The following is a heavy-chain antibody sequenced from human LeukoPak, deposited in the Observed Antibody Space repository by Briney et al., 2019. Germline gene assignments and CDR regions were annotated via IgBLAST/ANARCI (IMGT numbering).Heavy chain of an antibody. CDR3: ARAAFERITIFEVAHYYYYGMDV. D-gene: IGHD3-3*01. CDR2: MSPNSGNT. CDR1: GYTFTSYD. Sequence: ASVKVSCKASGYTFTSYDINWVRQATGQGLEWMGWMSPNSGNTGYAQKFQGRVTMTRNTSISTAYMELSSLRSEDTAVYYCARAAFERITIFEVAHYYYYGMDVWGQGTTVTVSS. V-gene: IGHV1-8*01. J-gene: IGHJ6*02.